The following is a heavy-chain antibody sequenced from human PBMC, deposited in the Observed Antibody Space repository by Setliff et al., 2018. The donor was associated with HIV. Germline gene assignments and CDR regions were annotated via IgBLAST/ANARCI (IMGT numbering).Heavy chain of an antibody. CDR2: YYTSGIT. CDR1: GGSISSDNYY. CDR3: AGHFYYSGSGIWAGLDS. D-gene: IGHD3-10*01. Sequence: PSETLSLTCTVSGGSISSDNYYWSWIRQPAGKGLEWIGRYYTSGITNYNPSLKSRVSISVDTSKNQFSLRLNSVTAADTAVYYCAGHFYYSGSGIWAGLDSWGQGTLVTVSS. J-gene: IGHJ4*02. V-gene: IGHV4-61*02.